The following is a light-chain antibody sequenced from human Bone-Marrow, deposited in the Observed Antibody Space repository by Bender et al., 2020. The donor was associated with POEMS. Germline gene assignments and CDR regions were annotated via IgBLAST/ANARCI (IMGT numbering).Light chain of an antibody. J-gene: IGLJ3*02. V-gene: IGLV1-47*02. Sequence: QSVLTQPPSASGAPGQKVTISCSGSSSTIGISYVFWYQQLPGTAPKLLMYGNSNRPSGVPDRFSGSKSGTSASLAITGLQSDDEAIYFCVAWDASLNGWVFGGGTKLTVL. CDR3: VAWDASLNGWV. CDR2: GNS. CDR1: SSTIGISY.